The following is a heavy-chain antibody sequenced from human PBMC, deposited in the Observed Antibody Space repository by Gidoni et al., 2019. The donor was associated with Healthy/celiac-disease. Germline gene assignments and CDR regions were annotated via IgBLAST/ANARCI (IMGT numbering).Heavy chain of an antibody. J-gene: IGHJ4*02. CDR1: GSPCSSDA. V-gene: IGHV3-23*01. D-gene: IGHD3-16*02. CDR2: ISGSGGST. Sequence: EVQLLESGGGLVQPGGSLLLSCAASGSPCSSDAMRWVRQAPGKGLEWVSAISGSGGSTYYADSVKGRFTISRDNSKNTLYLQMNSLRAEDTAVYYCAKQVWGSYRHFDYWGQGTLVTVSS. CDR3: AKQVWGSYRHFDY.